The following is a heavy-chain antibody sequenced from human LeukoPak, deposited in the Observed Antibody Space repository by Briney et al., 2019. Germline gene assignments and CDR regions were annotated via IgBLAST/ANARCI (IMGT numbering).Heavy chain of an antibody. D-gene: IGHD3-10*01. J-gene: IGHJ4*02. CDR1: GLTFSSYS. V-gene: IGHV3-21*01. CDR2: ISSSSSYI. Sequence: GGSLRLSCAASGLTFSSYSMNWVRQAPGKGLEWVSSISSSSSYIYYADSVKGRFTISRDNAKNSLYLQMNSLRAEDTAVYYCARDQLGSYYGANFDYWGQGTLVTVSS. CDR3: ARDQLGSYYGANFDY.